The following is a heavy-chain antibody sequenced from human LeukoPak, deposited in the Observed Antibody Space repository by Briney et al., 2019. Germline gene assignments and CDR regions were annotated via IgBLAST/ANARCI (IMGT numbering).Heavy chain of an antibody. CDR2: ISSSGSTI. CDR3: ARENGDYAYYYYGMDV. V-gene: IGHV3-11*01. CDR1: GFTFSDYY. D-gene: IGHD4-17*01. Sequence: GGSLRLSCAASGFTFSDYYMSWIRQAPGKGLEWVSYISSSGSTIYYADSVKGRFTISRDNAKNSLYLQMNSLRAEDTAVYYCARENGDYAYYYYGMDVWGQGTTVTVSS. J-gene: IGHJ6*02.